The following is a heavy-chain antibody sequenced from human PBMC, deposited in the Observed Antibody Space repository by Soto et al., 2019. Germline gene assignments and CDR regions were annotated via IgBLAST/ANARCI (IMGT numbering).Heavy chain of an antibody. CDR2: ISYDGSNK. J-gene: IGHJ3*02. CDR1: GFTFRSYG. D-gene: IGHD3-3*01. Sequence: QVQLVESGGGVVQPGRSLRLSCAASGFTFRSYGMHWVRQAPAKGLEWVAVISYDGSNKYYEDSVKGRFTISRDNSKNTLYLQMNSLRAEDTGVYYCAKGGVVSTSNAFDIWGQGTMVTVSS. CDR3: AKGGVVSTSNAFDI. V-gene: IGHV3-30*18.